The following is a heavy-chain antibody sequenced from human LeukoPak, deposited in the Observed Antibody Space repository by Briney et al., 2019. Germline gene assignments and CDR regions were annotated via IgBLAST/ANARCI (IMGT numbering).Heavy chain of an antibody. J-gene: IGHJ4*02. CDR1: GSTFSSYA. D-gene: IGHD2-2*01. CDR2: FSGSGGST. Sequence: PGGSLRLSCAASGSTFSSYAMSWVREAPGKGLEWVSAFSGSGGSTYYADSVKGRFTISRDNAKNSLYLQMNSLRAEDTAVYYCARESSVKDFDYWGQGTLVTVSS. CDR3: ARESSVKDFDY. V-gene: IGHV3-23*01.